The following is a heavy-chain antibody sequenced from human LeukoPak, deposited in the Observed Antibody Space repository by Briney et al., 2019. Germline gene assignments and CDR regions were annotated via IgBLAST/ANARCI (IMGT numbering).Heavy chain of an antibody. CDR1: GYTFTGYY. Sequence: GSVKVSCKASGYTFTGYYMHWVRQAPGQGLEWMGWINPNSGGTNYAQKFQGRVTMTRDTSISTAYMELSRLKSDDTAVYYCARVAVAGTFFDYWGQGTLITVSS. V-gene: IGHV1-2*02. D-gene: IGHD6-19*01. CDR2: INPNSGGT. J-gene: IGHJ4*02. CDR3: ARVAVAGTFFDY.